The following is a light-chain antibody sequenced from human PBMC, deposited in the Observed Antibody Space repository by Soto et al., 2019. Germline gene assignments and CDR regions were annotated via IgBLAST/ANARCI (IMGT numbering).Light chain of an antibody. Sequence: ESMLTQSPGTLSLFPGERATLSCRASQSISSRYLTWYQHKPGQAPRLLIYGASIRATGIPDRFSGSGSGTDFTLTISRLEPEDFAVYYCQQFRSSPPAFTFGQGTKLEI. CDR3: QQFRSSPPAFT. CDR2: GAS. CDR1: QSISSRY. V-gene: IGKV3-20*01. J-gene: IGKJ2*01.